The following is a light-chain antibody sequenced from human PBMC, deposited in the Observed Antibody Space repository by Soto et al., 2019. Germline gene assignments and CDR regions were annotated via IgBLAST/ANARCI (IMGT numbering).Light chain of an antibody. J-gene: IGKJ1*01. V-gene: IGKV1-5*01. Sequence: IQMRKSAYTLSGSIQARVTITCRACQTISSWLAWYQQKPGKAPKLLIYDASSLESGVPSRFSGSGSGTEFTLTISSLQPDDFATYYCQQYNSYSRTFGQVTKVEI. CDR1: QTISSW. CDR3: QQYNSYSRT. CDR2: DAS.